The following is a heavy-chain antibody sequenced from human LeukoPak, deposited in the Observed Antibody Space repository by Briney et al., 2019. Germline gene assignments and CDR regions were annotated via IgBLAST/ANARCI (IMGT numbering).Heavy chain of an antibody. CDR1: GGSISSSSYY. J-gene: IGHJ5*02. D-gene: IGHD6-13*01. CDR2: IYYSGST. Sequence: PSETLSLTCTVSGGSISSSSYYWGWIRQPRGKGLEWIGSIYYSGSTNYNPSLKSRVTISVDKSKNQFSLKLSSVTAADTAVYYCATSQAQQLGWFDPWGQGTLVTVSS. V-gene: IGHV4-39*07. CDR3: ATSQAQQLGWFDP.